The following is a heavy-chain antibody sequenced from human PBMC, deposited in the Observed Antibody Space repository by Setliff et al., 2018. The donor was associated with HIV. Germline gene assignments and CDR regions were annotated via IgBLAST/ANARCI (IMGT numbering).Heavy chain of an antibody. CDR3: TKGHVNTLVPVGAFDI. Sequence: PGGSLRLSCAASGFTFDEYAMHWVRQAPGKGPEWVSGISWNRGSIAYADSVKGRFTISRDNAKNSLYLQMDSLRVEDTALYYCTKGHVNTLVPVGAFDIWGHGTTVTVSS. J-gene: IGHJ3*02. V-gene: IGHV3-9*01. CDR2: ISWNRGSI. D-gene: IGHD3-10*01. CDR1: GFTFDEYA.